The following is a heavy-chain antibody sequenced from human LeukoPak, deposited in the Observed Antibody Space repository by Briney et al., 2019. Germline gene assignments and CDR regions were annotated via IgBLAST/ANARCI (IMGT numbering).Heavy chain of an antibody. Sequence: ASVKVSCKASGGTFSSYAISWVRQAPGQGLEWMGGIIPIFGTANYAQKFQGRVTITADESTSTAYMELSGLRSEDTAVYYCARSAPIVVVPAASYWFDPWGQGTLVTVSS. CDR2: IIPIFGTA. CDR3: ARSAPIVVVPAASYWFDP. J-gene: IGHJ5*02. V-gene: IGHV1-69*13. D-gene: IGHD2-2*01. CDR1: GGTFSSYA.